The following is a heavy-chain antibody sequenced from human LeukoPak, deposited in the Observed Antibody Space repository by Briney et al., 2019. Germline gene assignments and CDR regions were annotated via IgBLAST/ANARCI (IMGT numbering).Heavy chain of an antibody. Sequence: GGPLTLFCLPCGLDFGNYYMNWVPQAPGKGLDWVANIKYDGSQKNYVVSVKARLNISRHNAKHPLYLLQNSERLKHTPVYYCATYCSADGCNSLGGYWGQGTLVTVSS. CDR3: ATYCSADGCNSLGGY. D-gene: IGHD2-15*01. V-gene: IGHV3-7*01. J-gene: IGHJ4*02. CDR2: IKYDGSQK. CDR1: GLDFGNYY.